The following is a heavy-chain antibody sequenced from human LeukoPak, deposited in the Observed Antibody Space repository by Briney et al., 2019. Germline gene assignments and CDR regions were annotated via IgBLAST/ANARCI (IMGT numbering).Heavy chain of an antibody. V-gene: IGHV3-30-3*01. D-gene: IGHD1-26*01. J-gene: IGHJ4*02. CDR1: GVTFSTYA. CDR2: ISFDGNNK. CDR3: AKDRAPGGNYYDFSD. Sequence: PGTSLTLSCAASGVTFSTYAIHWVRQAPGKGLEWVTVISFDGNNKYYADSVRGRFTISRDNSKNTVYLQMNSLRTEDTAIYYCAKDRAPGGNYYDFSDWGQGTLVTVSS.